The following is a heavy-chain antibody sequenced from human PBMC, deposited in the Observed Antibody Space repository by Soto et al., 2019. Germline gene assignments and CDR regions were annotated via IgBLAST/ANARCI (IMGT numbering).Heavy chain of an antibody. Sequence: QVQLQQSGPGLVKPSQTLSLTCAISGDSVSSDSAAWNWIRQSPSRGLEWLGRTYYRSKWYHDYAVSVNDPVTLNPATSTNRFSLQLNSVPPEDTAVYYCARSPPVIGANWFDPWGQGTLVTVSS. CDR2: TYYRSKWYH. CDR3: ARSPPVIGANWFDP. J-gene: IGHJ5*02. D-gene: IGHD1-26*01. V-gene: IGHV6-1*01. CDR1: GDSVSSDSAA.